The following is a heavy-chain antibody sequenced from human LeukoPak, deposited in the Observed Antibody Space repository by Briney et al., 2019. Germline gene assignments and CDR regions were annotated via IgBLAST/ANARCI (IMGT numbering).Heavy chain of an antibody. D-gene: IGHD6-19*01. CDR2: ISARGGTT. Sequence: PGGSLRLSCAASGFTFNSYAMSWVRQAPGKGLEWVSAISARGGTTYYADSVKGRFTISRDNAKNTLFLQMDSLRAEDTAVYYCARLATSLPYSSGRYSIDYWGQGTLVTVSS. CDR1: GFTFNSYA. J-gene: IGHJ4*02. CDR3: ARLATSLPYSSGRYSIDY. V-gene: IGHV3-23*01.